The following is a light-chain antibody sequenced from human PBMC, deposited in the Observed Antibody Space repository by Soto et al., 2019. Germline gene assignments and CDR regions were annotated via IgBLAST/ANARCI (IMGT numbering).Light chain of an antibody. J-gene: IGKJ5*01. CDR3: QQYNNWPPIT. Sequence: EVLLTQSPATLSVSPGARVTLSCMASRSVRSNLAWYQQKPGQSPRLLIYGASTRATGIPARFSGSGSGTEFTLTISSLQSEDFAVYYCQQYNNWPPITFGQGTLLEI. V-gene: IGKV3-15*01. CDR2: GAS. CDR1: RSVRSN.